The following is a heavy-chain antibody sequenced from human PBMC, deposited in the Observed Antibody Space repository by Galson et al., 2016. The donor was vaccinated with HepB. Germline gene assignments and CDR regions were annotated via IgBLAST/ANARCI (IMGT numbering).Heavy chain of an antibody. CDR2: INAGNGNT. V-gene: IGHV1-3*01. CDR3: ARDGYVYCSAGSCYFGY. D-gene: IGHD2-15*01. Sequence: SVKVSCKASGYTFTSFAMHWVRQAPGQRLEWIGWINAGNGNTKYSQKFQGRLTITRDTSATTAYMELSSLRSEDTAVYYCARDGYVYCSAGSCYFGYWGQGTLVTVSS. J-gene: IGHJ4*02. CDR1: GYTFTSFA.